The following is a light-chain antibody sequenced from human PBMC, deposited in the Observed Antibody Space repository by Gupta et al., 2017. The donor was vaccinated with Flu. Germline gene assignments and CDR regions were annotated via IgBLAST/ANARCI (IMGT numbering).Light chain of an antibody. CDR3: CSYAGSYSWV. J-gene: IGLJ3*02. CDR2: DVT. V-gene: IGLV2-11*01. CDR1: SRDVGGDNL. Sequence: SALTQPRSVSGSPGQSVTISCTGTSRDVGGDNLVSWYQQYPGKAPELMIFDVTGRPSGVPDRFSGSKSGNTASLTNSGLQPEDEADYYCCSYAGSYSWVFGGGTKLTVL.